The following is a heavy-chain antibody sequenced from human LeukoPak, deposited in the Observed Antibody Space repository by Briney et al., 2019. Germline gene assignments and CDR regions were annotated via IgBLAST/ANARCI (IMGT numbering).Heavy chain of an antibody. CDR3: ARLPLYYGGNTAYYFDY. Sequence: GESLKISCKGSGYSFTSYWIGWVRQMPGKGLEWMGIIYPGDSDTRYSPSFQGQVTISADKSISTAYLQWSSLKASDTAMYYCARLPLYYGGNTAYYFDYWGQGTLVTVSS. CDR1: GYSFTSYW. J-gene: IGHJ4*02. V-gene: IGHV5-51*01. CDR2: IYPGDSDT. D-gene: IGHD4-23*01.